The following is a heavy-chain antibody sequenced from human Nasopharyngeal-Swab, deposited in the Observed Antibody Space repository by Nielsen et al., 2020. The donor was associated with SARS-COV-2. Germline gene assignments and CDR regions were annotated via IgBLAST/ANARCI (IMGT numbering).Heavy chain of an antibody. Sequence: SETLSLTCAVYGGSFSGYFWSWIRQPPGKGLEWIGEINHSGSTNYNPSLKSRVTMSVDSSKNHFSLKLSSVTAADTAVYYCARAIVLYSSSWFPSGWYFGLWGRGTLVTVSS. D-gene: IGHD6-13*01. J-gene: IGHJ2*01. CDR2: INHSGST. CDR1: GGSFSGYF. V-gene: IGHV4-34*01. CDR3: ARAIVLYSSSWFPSGWYFGL.